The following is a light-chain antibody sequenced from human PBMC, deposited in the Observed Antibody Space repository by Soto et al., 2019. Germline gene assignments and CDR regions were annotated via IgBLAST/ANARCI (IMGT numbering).Light chain of an antibody. CDR3: QQLNSYPIT. CDR1: HSISIL. J-gene: IGKJ5*01. V-gene: IGKV1-5*01. Sequence: DVQITQSPSTLSAYVGDRVTITCRASHSISILLAWYQQKPGKAPKLLIYDASSLESGVPSRFSGSGSGTEFTLTISSLQPEDFATYYCQQLNSYPITFGQGTRLENK. CDR2: DAS.